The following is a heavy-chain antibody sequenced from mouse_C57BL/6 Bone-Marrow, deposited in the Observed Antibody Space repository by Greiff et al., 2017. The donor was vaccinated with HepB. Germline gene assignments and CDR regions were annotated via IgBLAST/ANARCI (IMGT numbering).Heavy chain of an antibody. Sequence: VQLQQSGAELARPGASVKMSCKASGYTFTSYTMHWVKQRPGQGLEWIGYINPSSGYTKYNQKFKDKATLTADKSSSTAYMQLSSLTSEDSAVYYCARDYDYDEAWFAYWGQGTLVTVSA. CDR3: ARDYDYDEAWFAY. D-gene: IGHD2-4*01. V-gene: IGHV1-4*01. CDR1: GYTFTSYT. J-gene: IGHJ3*01. CDR2: INPSSGYT.